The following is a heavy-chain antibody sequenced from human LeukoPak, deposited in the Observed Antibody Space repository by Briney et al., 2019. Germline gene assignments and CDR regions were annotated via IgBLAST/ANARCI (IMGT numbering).Heavy chain of an antibody. J-gene: IGHJ3*02. D-gene: IGHD3-10*01. V-gene: IGHV4-39*01. CDR2: IYYSGST. Sequence: SETLSLTCSVSGGSISSSSYYWGWIRQPPGKGLEWIGSIYYSGSTYYNPSLKSRVTISVDTSKNQFSLKLSSVTAADTAVYYCASSWFVRVRRDAFDIWGQGTMVTVSS. CDR1: GGSISSSSYY. CDR3: ASSWFVRVRRDAFDI.